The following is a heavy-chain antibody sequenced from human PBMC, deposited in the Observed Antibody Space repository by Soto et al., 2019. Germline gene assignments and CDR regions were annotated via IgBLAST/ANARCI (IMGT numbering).Heavy chain of an antibody. J-gene: IGHJ4*02. CDR3: ARLGGGYYTTHQKYYFDY. CDR2: IYYSGST. CDR1: GGSISSGGYY. D-gene: IGHD3-3*01. V-gene: IGHV4-31*03. Sequence: QVQLQESGPGLVKPSQTLSLTCTVSGGSISSGGYYWSWIRQHPGKSLEWIGYIYYSGSTYYNPSLKSRVTISVDTSKNQFSLKLSSVTAADTAVYYCARLGGGYYTTHQKYYFDYWGQGTLVTVSS.